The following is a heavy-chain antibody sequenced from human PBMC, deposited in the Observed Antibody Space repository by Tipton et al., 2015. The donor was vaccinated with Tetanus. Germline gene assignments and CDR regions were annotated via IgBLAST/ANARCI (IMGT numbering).Heavy chain of an antibody. D-gene: IGHD1-26*01. J-gene: IGHJ2*01. CDR3: GRHGGSYIAYWCFDL. Sequence: TLSLTCTVSGGSTRDFYWSWIRQPAGKRLEWIGRIYTSRITIYNPSLKSRVSMSMDTSRNQFSLRLTSVTAADSAVYYCGRHGGSYIAYWCFDLWGRGSLVTVSS. CDR1: GGSTRDFY. V-gene: IGHV4-4*07. CDR2: IYTSRIT.